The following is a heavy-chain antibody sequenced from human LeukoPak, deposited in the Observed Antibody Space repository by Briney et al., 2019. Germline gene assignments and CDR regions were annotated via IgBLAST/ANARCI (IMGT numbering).Heavy chain of an antibody. J-gene: IGHJ4*02. D-gene: IGHD1-1*01. CDR3: AKGPLNSADY. CDR2: IRYDGSNK. CDR1: GFTFSSHG. V-gene: IGHV3-30*02. Sequence: GGSLRLSCAASGFTFSSHGMHWVRQAPGKGLEWVAFIRYDGSNKYYADSVKGRFTISRDNSKNTLYLQMNSLRAEDTAVYYCAKGPLNSADYWGQGTLVTVSS.